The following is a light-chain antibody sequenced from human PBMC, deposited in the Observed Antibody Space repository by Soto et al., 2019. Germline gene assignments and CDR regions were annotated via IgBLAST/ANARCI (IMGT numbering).Light chain of an antibody. CDR2: DSS. J-gene: IGKJ2*01. CDR3: QQLSHYPYT. Sequence: DIQLTQSPSFLSASVEDRVTISCRASYGISSSLAWYQQEPGKPPKLLIYDSSTLHTGVPSRFTGSGSGRKFTLTISGLQFGDFATYFCQQLSHYPYTFGQGTKLEI. CDR1: YGISSS. V-gene: IGKV1-9*01.